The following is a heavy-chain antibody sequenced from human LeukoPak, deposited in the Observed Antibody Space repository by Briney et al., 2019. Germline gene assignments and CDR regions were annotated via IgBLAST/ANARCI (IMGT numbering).Heavy chain of an antibody. Sequence: GGSLRLSCAASGLTFRTYSMNWVRQAPGKGLERVSYISSGGSTIYYADSVKGRFTISRDNAKNSLYLQMNSLRAEDTAVYYCAELGITMIGGVWGKGTTVTISS. J-gene: IGHJ6*04. CDR3: AELGITMIGGV. V-gene: IGHV3-48*04. CDR2: ISSGGSTI. CDR1: GLTFRTYS. D-gene: IGHD3-10*02.